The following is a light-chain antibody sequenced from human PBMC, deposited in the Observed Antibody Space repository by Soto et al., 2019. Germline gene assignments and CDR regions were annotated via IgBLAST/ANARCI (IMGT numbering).Light chain of an antibody. V-gene: IGKV3-11*01. CDR1: QSVSSY. J-gene: IGKJ3*01. CDR2: DAS. CDR3: QQRRT. Sequence: ELVLTQSPATLSLSPGESASLSCRASQSVSSYLAWYQQKPGQAPRLLIYDASNRATGIPARFSGSGSGTDFTLTISSLEPEDFAVYYCQQRRTFGPGTKVDIK.